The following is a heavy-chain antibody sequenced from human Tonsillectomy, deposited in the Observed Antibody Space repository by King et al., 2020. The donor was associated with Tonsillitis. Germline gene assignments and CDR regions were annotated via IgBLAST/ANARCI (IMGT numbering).Heavy chain of an antibody. J-gene: IGHJ4*02. Sequence: VQLVESGGGLVKPGGSLRLSCAASGFTFSSYSMNWVRQAPGKGLEWVSAIRSSSSDIYYADSVKGRFTISRDNAKNSLYLQMNSLRAEDTAVYYCARVYLVVSSSHNFDYWGQGTLVTVSS. CDR2: IRSSSSDI. D-gene: IGHD6-6*01. V-gene: IGHV3-21*01. CDR1: GFTFSSYS. CDR3: ARVYLVVSSSHNFDY.